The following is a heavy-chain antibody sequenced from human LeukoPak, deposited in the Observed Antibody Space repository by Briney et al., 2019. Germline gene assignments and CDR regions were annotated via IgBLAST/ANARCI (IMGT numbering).Heavy chain of an antibody. CDR1: GFIFDHFG. J-gene: IGHJ4*02. V-gene: IGHV3-20*03. D-gene: IGHD2-8*02. Sequence: GGSLRLSSATSGFIFDHFGMNWVRQVPGKGLEWVSGINWDSTSTNYVDSVRGRFTISRDNAKNSLYLQMNSLRVEETAFYYCARDLKYCTGGMCYFTAVADSWGQGTLVTVS. CDR3: ARDLKYCTGGMCYFTAVADS. CDR2: INWDSTST.